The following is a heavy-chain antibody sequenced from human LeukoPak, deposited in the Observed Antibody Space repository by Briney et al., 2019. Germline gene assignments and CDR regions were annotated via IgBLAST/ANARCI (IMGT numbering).Heavy chain of an antibody. Sequence: PGGSLRLSCAASGFTFDDYAMHWVRQAPGKGLEWVSLIIWDGGSTYYADSVKGRFTISRDNSKNSLYLQMNSLRTEDTALYYCAKDAGGKYCTNGICYIFDYWGQGTLVTVSS. V-gene: IGHV3-43*01. CDR3: AKDAGGKYCTNGICYIFDY. CDR2: IIWDGGST. CDR1: GFTFDDYA. J-gene: IGHJ4*02. D-gene: IGHD2-8*01.